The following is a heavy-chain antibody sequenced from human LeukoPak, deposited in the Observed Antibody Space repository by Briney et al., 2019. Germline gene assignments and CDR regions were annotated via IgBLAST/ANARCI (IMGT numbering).Heavy chain of an antibody. CDR2: IKSDGKT. Sequence: GGSLRLSCAASGFSFSSYWMHWVRQAPGKGLVWVSRIKSDGKTNYADSVKGRFTISRDNAKNTVSLQMNSLRAEDTGVYHCARAPSEIGGYYPEYFRHWGQGTLVTVSS. CDR1: GFSFSSYW. V-gene: IGHV3-74*01. D-gene: IGHD3-22*01. CDR3: ARAPSEIGGYYPEYFRH. J-gene: IGHJ1*01.